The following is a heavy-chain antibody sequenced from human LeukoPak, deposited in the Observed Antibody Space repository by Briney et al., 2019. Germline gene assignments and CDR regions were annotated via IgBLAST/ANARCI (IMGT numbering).Heavy chain of an antibody. V-gene: IGHV4-30-4*01. CDR1: GGSISSGDYY. J-gene: IGHJ6*02. Sequence: RPSEILSLTCTVSGGSISSGDYYWSWIRQPPGKGLEWIGYIYYSGSTYYNPSLKSRVTISVDTSKNQFSLKLSSVTAADTAVYYCARDHIVVVPAAPYYYYYYGMDVWGQGTTVTVSS. D-gene: IGHD2-2*01. CDR3: ARDHIVVVPAAPYYYYYYGMDV. CDR2: IYYSGST.